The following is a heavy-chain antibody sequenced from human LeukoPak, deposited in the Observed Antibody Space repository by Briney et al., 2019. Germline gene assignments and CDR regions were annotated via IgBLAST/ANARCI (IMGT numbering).Heavy chain of an antibody. Sequence: SETLSLTCTVSGGSISSYYWSWIRQPPGKGLEWIGCIYYSGSTNYNPSLNSPVTISVDTSKNHFSLNLSSVTAADTAVYYCARARRGGISTYYMDVWGKGTTVTISS. CDR3: ARARRGGISTYYMDV. V-gene: IGHV4-59*01. D-gene: IGHD3-3*02. J-gene: IGHJ6*03. CDR2: IYYSGST. CDR1: GGSISSYY.